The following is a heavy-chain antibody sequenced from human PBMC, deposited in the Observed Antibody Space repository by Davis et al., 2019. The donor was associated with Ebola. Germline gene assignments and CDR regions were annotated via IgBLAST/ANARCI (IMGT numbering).Heavy chain of an antibody. CDR3: ASSRLHDYNWFDP. CDR1: GFTFSSHA. J-gene: IGHJ5*02. D-gene: IGHD5-24*01. CDR2: ISSSGSTI. V-gene: IGHV3-11*01. Sequence: GESLKISCAASGFTFSSHAMSWIRQAPGKGLEWVSYISSSGSTIYYADSVKGRFTISRDNAKNSLYLQMNSLRAEDTAVYYCASSRLHDYNWFDPWGQGTLVTVSS.